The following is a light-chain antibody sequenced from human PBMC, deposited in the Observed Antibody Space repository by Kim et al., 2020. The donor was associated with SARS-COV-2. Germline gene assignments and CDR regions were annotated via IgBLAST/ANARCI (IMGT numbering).Light chain of an antibody. J-gene: IGKJ5*01. CDR2: GAS. CDR1: QSVSSSY. CDR3: QQYGSSPRG. Sequence: EIVLTQSPGTLSLSPGERATLSCRASQSVSSSYLSWYQQKPGQAPRLLIYGASSSATGIPDRFSGSGSGTDFTLTISRLEPEDFAVYYCQQYGSSPRGFGQGTRLEIK. V-gene: IGKV3-20*01.